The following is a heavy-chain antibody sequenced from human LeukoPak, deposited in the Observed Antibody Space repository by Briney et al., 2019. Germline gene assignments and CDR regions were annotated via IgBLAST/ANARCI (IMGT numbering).Heavy chain of an antibody. D-gene: IGHD3-10*01. CDR2: IWYDGSNP. CDR3: ARFVGSDYTGSFDL. CDR1: GFSFSSYG. V-gene: IGHV3-33*01. J-gene: IGHJ4*02. Sequence: SLRLSCAGSGFSFSSYGMHWVRQAPGKGLEWLGYIWYDGSNPDYVDPVKGRFTISRDNSKNTVYLQMNSLRVEDTAVYHCARFVGSDYTGSFDLWGQGTPVTVSS.